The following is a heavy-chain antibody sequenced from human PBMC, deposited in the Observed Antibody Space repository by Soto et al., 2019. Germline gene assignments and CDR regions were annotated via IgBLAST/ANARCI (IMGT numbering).Heavy chain of an antibody. J-gene: IGHJ4*02. V-gene: IGHV1-69*13. CDR2: IIPIFGTA. D-gene: IGHD2-15*01. Sequence: GASVKVSCKASGGTFSSYAISWVRQAPGQGLEWMGGIIPIFGTANYAQKFQGRVTITADESTSTAYMELSSLRSEDTAVYYCAKDEGDIVVVVAATSFDYWGQGTLVTVSS. CDR3: AKDEGDIVVVVAATSFDY. CDR1: GGTFSSYA.